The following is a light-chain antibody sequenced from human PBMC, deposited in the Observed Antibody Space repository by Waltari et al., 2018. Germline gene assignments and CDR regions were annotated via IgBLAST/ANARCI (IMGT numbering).Light chain of an antibody. Sequence: QTVVNQEPSLSVSPGGTVTLTCVLSSGSVASTSYVSWYQQRPGQTPRTLVYKTNRRSSGVPDRFSGSSLGNKAALIITGAQADDECDYYCLVYMGSGIWVFGGGTKLTVL. J-gene: IGLJ3*02. CDR1: SGSVASTSY. CDR2: KTN. V-gene: IGLV8-61*01. CDR3: LVYMGSGIWV.